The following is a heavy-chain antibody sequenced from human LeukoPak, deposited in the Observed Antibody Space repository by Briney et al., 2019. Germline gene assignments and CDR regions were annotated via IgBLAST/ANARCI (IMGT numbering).Heavy chain of an antibody. V-gene: IGHV3-7*01. CDR2: IKEDGSEK. CDR3: ARDEIGGSFEY. J-gene: IGHJ4*02. D-gene: IGHD1-26*01. Sequence: GGSLRLSCAASGFTFNKYWMSWVRQAPGKGLEWVANIKEDGSEKNYVDSVKGRFTISRDNAEKSLYLQMNSLRAEDTAVYYRARDEIGGSFEYWGQGTQVTVSS. CDR1: GFTFNKYW.